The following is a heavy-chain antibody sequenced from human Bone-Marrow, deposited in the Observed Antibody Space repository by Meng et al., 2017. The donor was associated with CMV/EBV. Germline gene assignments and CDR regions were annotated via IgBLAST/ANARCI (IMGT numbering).Heavy chain of an antibody. CDR1: GFTFSSYG. Sequence: GGSLRLSCAASGFTFSSYGMHWVRQAPGKGLEWVAFIQYDGSNKYYADSVKGRFTISRDNSKNTLYLQMNSLRAEDTAVYYCAKDDHNDCSTSCYNQDYWGQGTLVTVSS. D-gene: IGHD2-2*02. V-gene: IGHV3-30*02. J-gene: IGHJ4*02. CDR2: IQYDGSNK. CDR3: AKDDHNDCSTSCYNQDY.